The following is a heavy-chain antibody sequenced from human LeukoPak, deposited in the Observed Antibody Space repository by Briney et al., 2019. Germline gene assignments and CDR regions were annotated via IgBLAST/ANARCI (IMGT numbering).Heavy chain of an antibody. CDR2: IYYSGST. V-gene: IGHV4-61*01. D-gene: IGHD1-26*01. CDR1: GGSVSSGSYY. Sequence: PSETLSLTCTVSGGSVSSGSYYWSWIRQPPVKGLEWIGYIYYSGSTNYNPSLKSRVTISVDTSKNQFSLKLSSVTAADTAVYYCARDSGSYPNDYWGQGTLVTVSS. J-gene: IGHJ4*02. CDR3: ARDSGSYPNDY.